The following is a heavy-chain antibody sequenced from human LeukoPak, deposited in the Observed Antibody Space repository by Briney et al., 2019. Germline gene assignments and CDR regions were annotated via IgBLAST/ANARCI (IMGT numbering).Heavy chain of an antibody. CDR3: ARGYDFWSGYYVAD. D-gene: IGHD3-3*01. Sequence: PSETLSLTCAVYGGSFSGYYWSWIRQPPGKGLEWIGEINHSGSTNYNPSLKSRVNISVDTSKNQFSLKLSSVTAADTAVYYCARGYDFWSGYYVADWGQGTLVTVSS. CDR2: INHSGST. CDR1: GGSFSGYY. V-gene: IGHV4-34*01. J-gene: IGHJ4*02.